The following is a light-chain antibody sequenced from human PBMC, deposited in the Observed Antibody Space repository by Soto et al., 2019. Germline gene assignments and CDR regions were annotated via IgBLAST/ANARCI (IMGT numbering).Light chain of an antibody. Sequence: DIQMTQSPSSLSASVGDRVTITCQASQDVNNYVNWYQQKSGKAPKLLIYDASNLQTGVPSRFGGSGSGTTFALLISSLQPEDIATYYCQQYDDDLRTFGGGTKVEI. CDR2: DAS. CDR1: QDVNNY. V-gene: IGKV1-33*01. CDR3: QQYDDDLRT. J-gene: IGKJ4*01.